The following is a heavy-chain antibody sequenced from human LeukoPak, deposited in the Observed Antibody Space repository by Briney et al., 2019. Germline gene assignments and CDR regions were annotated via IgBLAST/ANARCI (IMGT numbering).Heavy chain of an antibody. V-gene: IGHV4-61*02. J-gene: IGHJ4*02. CDR1: GGSISSGSYY. CDR2: IYTSGST. CDR3: ARELVPAAYGY. D-gene: IGHD2-2*01. Sequence: PSQTLSLTCIVSGGSISSGSYYWSWIRQPAGKGLEWIGRIYTSGSTNYNPSLKSRVTISVDTSKNQFSLKLSSVTAADTAVYYCARELVPAAYGYWGQGTLVTVSS.